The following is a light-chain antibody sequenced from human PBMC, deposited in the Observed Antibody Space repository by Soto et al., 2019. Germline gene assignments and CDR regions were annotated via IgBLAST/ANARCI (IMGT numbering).Light chain of an antibody. CDR2: EVT. CDR1: SSDVGGYKY. Sequence: QSALTQPASVSGSPGQSITISFTGTSSDVGGYKYVSWYQQHPGKAPKLMIYEVTNRPSGVSNRFSGSKSGNTASLTISGLQAEDEADYYCSSYSSSRDVFFGGGPKLTVL. CDR3: SSYSSSRDVF. J-gene: IGLJ2*01. V-gene: IGLV2-14*01.